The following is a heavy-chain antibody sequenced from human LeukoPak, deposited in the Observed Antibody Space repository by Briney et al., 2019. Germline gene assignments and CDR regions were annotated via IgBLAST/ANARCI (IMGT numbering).Heavy chain of an antibody. J-gene: IGHJ4*02. Sequence: GSLRLSCAASEFVFSDYYMSWVRQAPGKGLEWVSYISSSGDTKYYADSVKGRFTISRDNAKNSLYLQMNNLRAEDTAVYYCAREMGGDYGSGTFFDLWGQGNMVTVSS. CDR1: EFVFSDYY. CDR3: AREMGGDYGSGTFFDL. CDR2: ISSSGDTK. V-gene: IGHV3-11*01. D-gene: IGHD3-10*01.